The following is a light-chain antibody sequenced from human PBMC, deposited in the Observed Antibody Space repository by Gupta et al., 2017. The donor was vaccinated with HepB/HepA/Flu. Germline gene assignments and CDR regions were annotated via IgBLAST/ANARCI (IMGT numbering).Light chain of an antibody. V-gene: IGKV1-39*01. CDR1: QSISTY. CDR2: DAS. CDR3: QQSYISPWT. J-gene: IGKJ1*01. Sequence: DIPMTPSPSSLSASVGDRVTITCRASQSISTYLNGYQQKPGKAPILLIYDASSLQSGVPSRFSGSGSGTEFTLTISSLQPEDFATYYCQQSYISPWTFGQGTKVEIK.